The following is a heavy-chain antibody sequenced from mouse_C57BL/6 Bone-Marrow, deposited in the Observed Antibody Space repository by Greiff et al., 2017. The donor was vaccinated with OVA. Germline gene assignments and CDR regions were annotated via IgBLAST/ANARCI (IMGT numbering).Heavy chain of an antibody. Sequence: EVKLMESGGGLVKPGGSLKLSCAASGFTFSDYGMHWVRQAPEKGLEWVAYISSGSSTIYYADTVKGRFTISRDNAKNTLFLQMTSLRSEDTAMYYCARRWLLRAMDDWGQGTSVTVSS. J-gene: IGHJ4*01. V-gene: IGHV5-17*01. D-gene: IGHD2-3*01. CDR2: ISSGSSTI. CDR1: GFTFSDYG. CDR3: ARRWLLRAMDD.